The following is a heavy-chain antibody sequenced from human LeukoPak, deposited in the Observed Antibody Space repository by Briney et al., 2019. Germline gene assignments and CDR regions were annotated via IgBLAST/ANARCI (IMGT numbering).Heavy chain of an antibody. V-gene: IGHV1-69*05. D-gene: IGHD5-18*01. J-gene: IGHJ4*02. Sequence: GSSVKVSCKASGGTFSSYAISWVRQAPGQGLEWMGRIIPIFGTANYAQKFQGRVTITTDESTSTAYMELSSLRSEDTAVYYCARGGYSYGAYCFDYWGQGTLVTVSS. CDR3: ARGGYSYGAYCFDY. CDR2: IIPIFGTA. CDR1: GGTFSSYA.